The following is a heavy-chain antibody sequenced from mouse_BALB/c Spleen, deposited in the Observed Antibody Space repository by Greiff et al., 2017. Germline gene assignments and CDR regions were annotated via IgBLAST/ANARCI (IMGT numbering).Heavy chain of an antibody. CDR2: ISSGGSYT. J-gene: IGHJ2*01. V-gene: IGHV5-9-3*01. Sequence: EVKLVESGGGLVKPGGSLKLSCAASGFTFSSYAMSWVRQTPEKRLEWVATISSGGSYTYYPDSVKGRFTISRDNAKNTLYLQMSSLRSEDTAMYYCARHGGRYDYFDYWGQGTTLTVSS. CDR3: ARHGGRYDYFDY. CDR1: GFTFSSYA. D-gene: IGHD2-14*01.